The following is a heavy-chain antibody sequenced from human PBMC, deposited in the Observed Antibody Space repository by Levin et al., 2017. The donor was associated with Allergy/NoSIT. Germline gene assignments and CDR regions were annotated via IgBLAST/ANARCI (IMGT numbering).Heavy chain of an antibody. J-gene: IGHJ3*02. V-gene: IGHV3-74*01. CDR1: GFTFSSYW. CDR3: ARGGDRLLWFGEVHAFDI. D-gene: IGHD3-10*01. Sequence: GGSLRLSCAASGFTFSSYWMHWVRQAPGKGLVWVSRINSDGSSTSYADSVKGRFTISRDNAKNTLYLQMNSLRAEDTAVYYCARGGDRLLWFGEVHAFDIWGQGTMVTVSS. CDR2: INSDGSST.